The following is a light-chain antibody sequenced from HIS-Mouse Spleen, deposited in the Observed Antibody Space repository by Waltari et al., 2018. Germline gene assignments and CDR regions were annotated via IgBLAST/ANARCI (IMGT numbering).Light chain of an antibody. CDR1: HSDVCGYTF. CDR2: DVS. V-gene: IGLV2-11*01. CDR3: CSYAGSYTGV. J-gene: IGLJ1*01. Sequence: QSALTHPRSVSGSPGQSVTIPCTGTHSDVCGYTFFSGYQHLPGKAPKLMIYDVSKPPSGVPDLFSGSKSGNTASLTISGLQAEDEADYYCCSYAGSYTGVFGTGTKVTVL.